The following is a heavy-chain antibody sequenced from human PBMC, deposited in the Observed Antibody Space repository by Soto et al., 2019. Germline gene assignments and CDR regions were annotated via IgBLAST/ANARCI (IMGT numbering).Heavy chain of an antibody. J-gene: IGHJ4*02. CDR1: GFTFSSYG. CDR3: AKADGWHNNHFDY. V-gene: IGHV3-30*18. CDR2: ISYDGSNK. D-gene: IGHD1-20*01. Sequence: QVQLVESGGGVVQPGRSLRLSCAASGFTFSSYGMHWVRQAPGKGLEWVAVISYDGSNKYYADSVKGRFTISRDNFKNTLYLQMNSLRAEDTAVYYCAKADGWHNNHFDYWGQGTLVTVSS.